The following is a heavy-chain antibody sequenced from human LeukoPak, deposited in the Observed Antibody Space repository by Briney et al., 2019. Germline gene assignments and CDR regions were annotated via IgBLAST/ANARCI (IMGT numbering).Heavy chain of an antibody. CDR3: AKDSRAYYYDSSGYEYYFDY. Sequence: GGSLRLSCAASGFTFSSYRMNWVRQAPGKGLERVSAINGSSSYIYYADSVKGRFTISRDNSKNTLYLQMNSLRAEDTAVYYCAKDSRAYYYDSSGYEYYFDYWGQGTLVTVSS. J-gene: IGHJ4*02. V-gene: IGHV3-21*01. CDR1: GFTFSSYR. D-gene: IGHD3-22*01. CDR2: INGSSSYI.